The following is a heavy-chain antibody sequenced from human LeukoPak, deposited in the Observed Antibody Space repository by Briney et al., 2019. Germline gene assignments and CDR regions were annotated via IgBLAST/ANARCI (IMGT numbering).Heavy chain of an antibody. V-gene: IGHV3-23*01. CDR2: ISGSGGST. J-gene: IGHJ4*02. CDR1: RFTFSNYW. Sequence: GGSLRLSCAASRFTFSNYWMSWVRQAPGKGLEWVSAISGSGGSTYYADSVKGRFTISRDNSKNTLYLQMNSLRAEDTAVYYCAKAPSGSGRNLDYWGQGTLVTVSS. CDR3: AKAPSGSGRNLDY. D-gene: IGHD3-10*01.